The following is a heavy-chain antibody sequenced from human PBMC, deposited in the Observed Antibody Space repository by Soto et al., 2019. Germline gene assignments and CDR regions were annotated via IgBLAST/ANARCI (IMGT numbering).Heavy chain of an antibody. CDR3: ARDPRTARASAMDV. Sequence: PGGSLRVSCTASGFIFSNFGMHWVRQAPGKGLEWVAGVWYDGSNGVSAESVKGRFTISRDNSKNTLYLQMTSLRAEDTAVYYCARDPRTARASAMDVWGQGTTVTVSS. D-gene: IGHD6-6*01. CDR2: VWYDGSNG. J-gene: IGHJ6*02. V-gene: IGHV3-33*01. CDR1: GFIFSNFG.